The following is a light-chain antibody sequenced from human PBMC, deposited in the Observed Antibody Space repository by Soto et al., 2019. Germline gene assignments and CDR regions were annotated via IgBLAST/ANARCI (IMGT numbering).Light chain of an antibody. Sequence: DVVMTQSPLSLPVTLGQPASSSCRSNQSLVHSDGSAYFSWFQQRPGRSPRRLIYKVSNRDSGVPARVSGSGSGTDFALKISRVEAEDVGVYYCLQGTHWPITFGQGTRLDIK. CDR2: KVS. CDR1: QSLVHSDGSAY. J-gene: IGKJ5*01. CDR3: LQGTHWPIT. V-gene: IGKV2-30*02.